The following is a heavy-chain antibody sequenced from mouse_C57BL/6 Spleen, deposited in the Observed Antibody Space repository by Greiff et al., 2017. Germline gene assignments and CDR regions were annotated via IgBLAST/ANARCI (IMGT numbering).Heavy chain of an antibody. CDR2: IDPSDSET. J-gene: IGHJ3*01. D-gene: IGHD2-4*01. Sequence: VQLQQPGAELVRPGSSVKLSCKASGYTFTSYWMHWVKQRPIQGLEWIGNIDPSDSETHYNQKFKDKATLTVDKSSSTAYMQLSSLTSEDSAVYYCARDDDYAWFAYWGQGTLVTVSA. V-gene: IGHV1-52*01. CDR3: ARDDDYAWFAY. CDR1: GYTFTSYW.